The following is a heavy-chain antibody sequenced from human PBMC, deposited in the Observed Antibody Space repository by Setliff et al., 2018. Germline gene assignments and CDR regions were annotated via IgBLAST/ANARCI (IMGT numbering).Heavy chain of an antibody. D-gene: IGHD3-22*01. V-gene: IGHV4-34*01. CDR3: ARGPRFDYESPTYRRRFDP. CDR1: GGPFSGYY. CDR2: INHRGTT. Sequence: SETLSLTCAVYGGPFSGYYWNWIRQAPGKGLEWIGEINHRGTTSYTPSLKGRVTISVDTSKNLFSLKLSSVTAADTAVYFCARGPRFDYESPTYRRRFDPWGQGTAVTVS. J-gene: IGHJ5*02.